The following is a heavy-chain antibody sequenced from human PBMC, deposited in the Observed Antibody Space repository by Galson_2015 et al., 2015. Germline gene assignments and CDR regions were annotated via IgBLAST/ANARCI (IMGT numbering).Heavy chain of an antibody. Sequence: SLRLSCAASGFTFSSHCMNWVRQAPGQGLECVANIKEDGSEKYYVDSVKGRFTISRNITKKSVYLQMNSLRAEDTALYYCARFWCSTGIDVWGQGTLVTVSS. J-gene: IGHJ4*01. D-gene: IGHD1-14*01. V-gene: IGHV3-7*01. CDR2: IKEDGSEK. CDR3: ARFWCSTGIDV. CDR1: GFTFSSHC.